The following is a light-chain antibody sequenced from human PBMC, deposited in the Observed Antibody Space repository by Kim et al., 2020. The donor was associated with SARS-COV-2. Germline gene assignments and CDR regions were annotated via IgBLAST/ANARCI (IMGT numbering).Light chain of an antibody. CDR3: QQYGSSPPLT. CDR1: QTVSSSY. CDR2: DAS. Sequence: EIVLTQSPSTLFLSPGERATLSCGASQTVSSSYLAWYQQKPGLTPRLLFYDASSRATGIPDRFSGSGSGTDFTLTISRLEPEDFAVYYCQQYGSSPPLTFGGGTKVDIK. V-gene: IGKV3D-20*01. J-gene: IGKJ4*01.